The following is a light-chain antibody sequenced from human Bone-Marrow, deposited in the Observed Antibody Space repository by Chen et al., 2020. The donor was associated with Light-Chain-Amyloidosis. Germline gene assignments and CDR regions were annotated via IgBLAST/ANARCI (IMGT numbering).Light chain of an antibody. CDR2: EVT. J-gene: IGLJ1*01. CDR3: SSYTITNTLV. Sequence: QSALTQPASVSGSPGQSITISCTGTSSDVGGDNHVSWDQQHPDKAPKLMMYEVTNRPSWVPDRFSGSKSDNSASLTISGLQTEDEADYFCSSYTITNTLVFGSGTRVTVL. CDR1: SSDVGGDNH. V-gene: IGLV2-14*01.